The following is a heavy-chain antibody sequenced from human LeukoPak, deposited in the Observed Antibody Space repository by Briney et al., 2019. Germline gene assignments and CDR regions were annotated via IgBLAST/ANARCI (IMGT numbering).Heavy chain of an antibody. J-gene: IGHJ3*02. Sequence: GGSLRLSCAASGFTFSSYDMHWVRQATGKGREWVSAIGTAGDTYYPGSVKGRFTISRGNAKNSLYLQMNSLRAGDTAVCYCERVGAIPTDDAFDIWGQGTMVTVSS. CDR1: GFTFSSYD. D-gene: IGHD5-12*01. V-gene: IGHV3-13*01. CDR2: IGTAGDT. CDR3: ERVGAIPTDDAFDI.